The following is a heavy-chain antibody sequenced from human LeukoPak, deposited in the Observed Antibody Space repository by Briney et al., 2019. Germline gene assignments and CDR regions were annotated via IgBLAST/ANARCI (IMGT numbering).Heavy chain of an antibody. CDR3: ARDRTLRAFNWFDP. CDR2: ISFSGSTI. CDR1: GFTFSSYS. Sequence: GGSLRLSCAASGFTFSSYSMNWVRQAPGKGLEWVSYISFSGSTIYYADSVKGRFTISRDNAKNSLYLQMNSLRAEDTAVYYCARDRTLRAFNWFDPWGQGTLVTVSS. J-gene: IGHJ5*02. D-gene: IGHD5-12*01. V-gene: IGHV3-48*04.